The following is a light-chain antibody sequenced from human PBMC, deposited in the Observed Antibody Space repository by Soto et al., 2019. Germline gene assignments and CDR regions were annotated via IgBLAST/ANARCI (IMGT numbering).Light chain of an antibody. CDR1: QCVLANPNNKNY. V-gene: IGKV4-1*01. J-gene: IGKJ1*01. CDR3: QQYDSTPRT. Sequence: ILVTQSPAPLAVSLGAWATIDCKSSQCVLANPNNKNYLAWYQHKPGQPPKLLIYWASTRESGVPDRFSGSGSGTDFTLTISSLQAEDVAVYYCQQYDSTPRTFGQGTKVDIK. CDR2: WAS.